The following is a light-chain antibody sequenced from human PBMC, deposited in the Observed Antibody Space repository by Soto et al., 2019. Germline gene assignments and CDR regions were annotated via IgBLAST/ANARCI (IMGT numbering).Light chain of an antibody. V-gene: IGLV1-36*01. J-gene: IGLJ2*01. CDR2: YDD. CDR1: SSNIGNNA. Sequence: QAVVTQPPSVSEAPRQRVTISCSGSSSNIGNNAVNWYQQLPGKAPKLLIFYDDLLPSGVSDRFSGSKSGTSASLAISGLQSEDEADYYCATWDDSLNGVRFGGGTKLTVL. CDR3: ATWDDSLNGVR.